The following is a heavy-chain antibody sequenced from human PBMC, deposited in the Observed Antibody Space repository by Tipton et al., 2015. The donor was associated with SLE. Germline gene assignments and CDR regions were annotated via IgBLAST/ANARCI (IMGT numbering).Heavy chain of an antibody. J-gene: IGHJ4*02. CDR2: IYYSGST. D-gene: IGHD4-23*01. CDR3: ANVKGATVVTPWHPFDY. Sequence: TLSLTCTVSGGSINSYYWSWIRQPPGKGLEWIGNIYYSGSTNYNPSLKSRVTISVDTPKNQFSLKLSSVTATDTAVYYCANVKGATVVTPWHPFDYWGQGTLVTVSS. CDR1: GGSINSYY. V-gene: IGHV4-59*01.